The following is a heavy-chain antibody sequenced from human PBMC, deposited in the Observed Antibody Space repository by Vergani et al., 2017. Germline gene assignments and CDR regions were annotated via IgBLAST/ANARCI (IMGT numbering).Heavy chain of an antibody. D-gene: IGHD5-18*01. V-gene: IGHV3-23*01. Sequence: EVQLLESGGGLVQPGGSLRLSCAASGFTFSSYAMSWVRQAPGKGLEWVSAISGSGGSTYYADSVKGRFTISRDNSKNTLYLQMNSLRAEDTAVYYCASYPWRQLWWGGFDYWGQGTLVTVSS. CDR1: GFTFSSYA. CDR3: ASYPWRQLWWGGFDY. J-gene: IGHJ4*02. CDR2: ISGSGGST.